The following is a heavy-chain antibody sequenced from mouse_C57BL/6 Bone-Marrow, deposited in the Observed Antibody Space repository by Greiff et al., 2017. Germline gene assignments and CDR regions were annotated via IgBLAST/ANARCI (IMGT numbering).Heavy chain of an antibody. CDR1: GYTFTSYW. J-gene: IGHJ1*03. CDR3: GANCYWYFDV. V-gene: IGHV1-55*01. D-gene: IGHD4-1*01. CDR2: IYPGSGST. Sequence: QVQLQQPGAELVKPGASVKMSCKASGYTFTSYWITWVKQRPGQGLEWIGDIYPGSGSTNYNEKFKSQDTLTVDTSSSTAYMQLSSLTSEDSAVYYCGANCYWYFDVWGTGTTVTVSS.